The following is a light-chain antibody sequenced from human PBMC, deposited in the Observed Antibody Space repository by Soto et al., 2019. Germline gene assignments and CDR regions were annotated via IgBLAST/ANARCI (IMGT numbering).Light chain of an antibody. CDR2: GAS. V-gene: IGKV3-20*01. Sequence: EIVLTQSPGILARSPGERATVSGSASQSVSNDFLAWYQQRPGQAPRLLIYGASTSATDVPGRLSGSGSGADFTLSISRLEPEDFAVYYCQQYGSSPPSTFGQGTTVDLK. J-gene: IGKJ1*01. CDR3: QQYGSSPPST. CDR1: QSVSNDF.